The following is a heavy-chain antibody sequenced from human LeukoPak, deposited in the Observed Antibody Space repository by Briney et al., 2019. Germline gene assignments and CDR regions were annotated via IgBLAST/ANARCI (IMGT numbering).Heavy chain of an antibody. CDR3: ARGVVYPAWSGPHWSDY. V-gene: IGHV3-48*02. CDR1: GFTLSSYS. CDR2: INSDIYSNTI. D-gene: IGHD3-3*01. J-gene: IGHJ4*02. Sequence: GGSLRLSCAASGFTLSSYSMNWVRQAPGKGLEWISYINSDIYSNTIYYADTVKGRFTISRDNGKNSLYLQMNSLRDEDTAVYYCARGVVYPAWSGPHWSDYWGQGALVTVSS.